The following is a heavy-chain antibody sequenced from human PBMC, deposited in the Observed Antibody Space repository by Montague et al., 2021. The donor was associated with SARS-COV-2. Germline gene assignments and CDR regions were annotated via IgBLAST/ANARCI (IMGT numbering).Heavy chain of an antibody. J-gene: IGHJ6*02. D-gene: IGHD3-22*01. V-gene: IGHV4-59*01. CDR2: IYYSGRT. CDR1: GGSISSYY. CDR3: ARGGYYDNTGYYCDYYYTMDV. Sequence: SETLSLTCTVSGGSISSYYWNWIRQPPGKGLEWIGYIYYSGRTNYNPSLKSRVTISVDTSKNQFSLKLSSVTAADTAVYYCARGGYYDNTGYYCDYYYTMDVWGQGTTVTVSS.